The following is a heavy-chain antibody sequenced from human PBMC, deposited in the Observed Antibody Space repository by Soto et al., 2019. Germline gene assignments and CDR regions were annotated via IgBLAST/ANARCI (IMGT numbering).Heavy chain of an antibody. CDR3: YTMAYYYGMDV. J-gene: IGHJ6*02. D-gene: IGHD2-8*01. Sequence: ASVKVSCKASGYTFTSFDINWVRQATGQGFEWMGWMNPNSGNTGYAQKFQGRVTMTRNTSISTAYMELSSLRSEDTAVYYCYTMAYYYGMDVWGQGTTVTVSS. V-gene: IGHV1-8*01. CDR1: GYTFTSFD. CDR2: MNPNSGNT.